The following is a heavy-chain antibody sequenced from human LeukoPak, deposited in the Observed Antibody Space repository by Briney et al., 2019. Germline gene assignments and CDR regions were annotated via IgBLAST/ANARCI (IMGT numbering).Heavy chain of an antibody. D-gene: IGHD3-22*01. CDR3: ARDAPFQYYYDSSGYLPMDV. CDR2: ISSNEGST. V-gene: IGHV3-64*01. Sequence: GGSLRLSCAASGFTFSSYAMHWVRQAPGKGLEYVSAISSNEGSTYYANSVKGRFTISRDSSKNTLYLQMGSLRAENMAVYYCARDAPFQYYYDSSGYLPMDVWGKGTTVTVSS. J-gene: IGHJ6*03. CDR1: GFTFSSYA.